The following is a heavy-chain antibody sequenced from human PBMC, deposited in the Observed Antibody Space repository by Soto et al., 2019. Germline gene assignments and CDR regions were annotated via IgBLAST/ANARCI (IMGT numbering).Heavy chain of an antibody. V-gene: IGHV1-8*01. CDR3: ARGQVGTHRY. CDR1: GYTFTNYD. CDR2: INPNSGST. Sequence: QVQLVQSGAEVKKPGASVKVSCKASGYTFTNYDINWVRQATGQGLEWLGWINPNSGSTDYAQRFQGRVTMTRNTSISTAYMELSSLRSEDTALYYCARGQVGTHRYWGQGTLLTVSS. D-gene: IGHD3-10*01. J-gene: IGHJ4*02.